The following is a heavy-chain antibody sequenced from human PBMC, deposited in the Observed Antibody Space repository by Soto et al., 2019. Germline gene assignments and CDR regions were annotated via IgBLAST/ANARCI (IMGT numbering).Heavy chain of an antibody. CDR3: ARDNITGTTDYYYGMDV. J-gene: IGHJ6*02. CDR1: GGTFSSYA. V-gene: IGHV1-69*13. Sequence: ASVKVSCKASGGTFSSYAISWVRQAPGQGLEWMGGIIPIFGTANYAQKFQGRVTITADESTSTAYMELSSLRSEDTAVYYCARDNITGTTDYYYGMDVWGQGTTVTVSS. CDR2: IIPIFGTA. D-gene: IGHD1-20*01.